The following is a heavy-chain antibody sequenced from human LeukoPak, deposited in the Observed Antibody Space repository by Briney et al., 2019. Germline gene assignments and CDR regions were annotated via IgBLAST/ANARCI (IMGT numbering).Heavy chain of an antibody. D-gene: IGHD6-19*01. CDR1: GGSISSSNDY. Sequence: SETLSLTCTVSGGSISSSNDYWGWVRQPPGKGLEWIGTIYHIGGTHYNPSLKSRATMSVDTSKNQFSLKLSSGTAADTAVYYCARQAEAMDVWGQGTTVTVSS. CDR2: IYHIGGT. V-gene: IGHV4-39*01. J-gene: IGHJ6*02. CDR3: ARQAEAMDV.